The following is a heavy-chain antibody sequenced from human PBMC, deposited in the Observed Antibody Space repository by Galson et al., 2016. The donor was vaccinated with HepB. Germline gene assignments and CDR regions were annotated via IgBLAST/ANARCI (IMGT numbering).Heavy chain of an antibody. CDR3: ARHWWPGQPVRGGHGMDV. CDR2: IWNDGRNK. V-gene: IGHV3-33*01. Sequence: SLRLSCAASGFTFSSYGMYWVRQAPGKGLKWVAVIWNDGRNKYYADSVKGRFTISRDNSKNTLYLQMNSLRAEDTAVYYCARHWWPGQPVRGGHGMDVWGKGTTVTVSS. CDR1: GFTFSSYG. D-gene: IGHD3-10*01. J-gene: IGHJ6*04.